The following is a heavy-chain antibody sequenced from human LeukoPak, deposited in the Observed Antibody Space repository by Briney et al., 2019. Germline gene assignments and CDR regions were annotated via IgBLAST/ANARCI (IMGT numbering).Heavy chain of an antibody. J-gene: IGHJ3*02. CDR2: ISGSNSYI. Sequence: GGSLRLSCAASGFTFSRTGMNWVRQAPGKGLEWVSSISGSNSYIYYADSMKGRFTISRDNAKNSLYLQMNSLRAEDTAVYYCARDLWELLLSGTGDAFDIWGQGTMVTVSS. V-gene: IGHV3-21*01. CDR1: GFTFSRTG. CDR3: ARDLWELLLSGTGDAFDI. D-gene: IGHD1-26*01.